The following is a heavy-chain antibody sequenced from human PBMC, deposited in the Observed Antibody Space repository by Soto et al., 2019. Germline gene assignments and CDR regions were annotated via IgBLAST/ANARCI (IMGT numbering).Heavy chain of an antibody. CDR2: IHGTRSII. D-gene: IGHD3-16*01. Sequence: EVQLVESGGGLVQPGGSLKLSCAVSGFTFSSHAMNWVRQAPGKGLEWVAYIHGTRSIIYYADSVKGRFTISRDNAKNSLYLQMDSLRVEDTALYYCARDARNADYDYWGQGTLVTVSS. CDR3: ARDARNADYDY. CDR1: GFTFSSHA. V-gene: IGHV3-48*01. J-gene: IGHJ4*02.